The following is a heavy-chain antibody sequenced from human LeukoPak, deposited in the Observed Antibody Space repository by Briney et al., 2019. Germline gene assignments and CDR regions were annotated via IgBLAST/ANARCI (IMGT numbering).Heavy chain of an antibody. V-gene: IGHV4-39*01. D-gene: IGHD3-22*01. CDR3: ARLYYDSSGYYQICYFDY. J-gene: IGHJ4*02. Sequence: SETLSLTCTVSGGSISSSSYYWGWIRQPPGKGLEWIGSIYYSGSTYYNPSLKSRVTISVDTSKNQFSLNLSSVTAADTAVYYCARLYYDSSGYYQICYFDYWGQGTLVTVSS. CDR1: GGSISSSSYY. CDR2: IYYSGST.